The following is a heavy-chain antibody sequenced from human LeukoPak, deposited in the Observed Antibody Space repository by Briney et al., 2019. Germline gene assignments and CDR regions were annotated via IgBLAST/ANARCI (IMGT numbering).Heavy chain of an antibody. D-gene: IGHD2-15*01. CDR1: GYTLTAYY. V-gene: IGHV1-2*06. Sequence: GASVKVSCKASGYTLTAYYIYWVRQAPGQGLEWMGRINPNSGGTDYAQNFQGRVTMTRDTSISTAYMELSRLRSDDTAGYYCARGYCSGGTCYLVENWLDPWGQGTLVTVSS. J-gene: IGHJ5*02. CDR3: ARGYCSGGTCYLVENWLDP. CDR2: INPNSGGT.